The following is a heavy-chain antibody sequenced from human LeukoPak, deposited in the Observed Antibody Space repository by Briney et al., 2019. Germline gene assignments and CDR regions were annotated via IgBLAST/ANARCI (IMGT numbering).Heavy chain of an antibody. D-gene: IGHD3-22*01. V-gene: IGHV3-23*01. CDR1: GFTFSSYG. Sequence: GGSLRLSCAASGFTFSSYGMSWVRQAPGKGLEWVSAISGSGGSTYYADSVKGRFTISRDNSKNTLYLQMNSLRAEDTAVYYCARDAWRPSYYDDYGGLLNWGQGTLVTVSS. CDR2: ISGSGGST. CDR3: ARDAWRPSYYDDYGGLLN. J-gene: IGHJ4*02.